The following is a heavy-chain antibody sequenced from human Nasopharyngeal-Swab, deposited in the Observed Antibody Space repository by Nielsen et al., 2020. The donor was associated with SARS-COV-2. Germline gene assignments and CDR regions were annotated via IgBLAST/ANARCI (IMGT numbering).Heavy chain of an antibody. CDR2: INPNGGST. CDR3: ARDGEASGYDNNWFDP. J-gene: IGHJ5*02. CDR1: GYTFTGYY. Sequence: ASVKVSCKASGYTFTGYYMHWVRQAPGQGLEWMGIINPNGGSTSYAQKFQGRVTMTRDTSTSTVYMELSSLRSEDTAVYYCARDGEASGYDNNWFDPWGQGTLVTVSS. D-gene: IGHD5-12*01. V-gene: IGHV1-46*01.